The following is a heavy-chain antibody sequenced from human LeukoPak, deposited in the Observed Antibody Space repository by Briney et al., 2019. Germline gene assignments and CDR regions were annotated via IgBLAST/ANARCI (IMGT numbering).Heavy chain of an antibody. CDR3: ARDPSEQQRVSFDY. Sequence: PGGSLRLSCAASGFTSSDYYMSWIRQAPGKGLEWVSYISSSGSTIYYADSVKGRFTISRDNAKNSLYLQMNSLRAEDTAVYYCARDPSEQQRVSFDYWGQGTLVTVSS. V-gene: IGHV3-11*01. CDR2: ISSSGSTI. D-gene: IGHD6-13*01. CDR1: GFTSSDYY. J-gene: IGHJ4*02.